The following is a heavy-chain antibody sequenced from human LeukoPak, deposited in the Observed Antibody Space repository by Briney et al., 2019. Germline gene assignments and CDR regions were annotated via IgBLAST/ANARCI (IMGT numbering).Heavy chain of an antibody. CDR3: ASAVIPTSGFFDY. Sequence: PGGSLRLSCAASGFSFSDHFMDWVRQAPGKGLESDGRIKNKGNSYITEYAASVRDRFTISRDDSRSSLFLQMNSLKTADTAVYYCASAVIPTSGFFDYWGQGTLVTVSS. V-gene: IGHV3-72*01. D-gene: IGHD2-21*01. CDR2: IKNKGNSYIT. CDR1: GFSFSDHF. J-gene: IGHJ4*02.